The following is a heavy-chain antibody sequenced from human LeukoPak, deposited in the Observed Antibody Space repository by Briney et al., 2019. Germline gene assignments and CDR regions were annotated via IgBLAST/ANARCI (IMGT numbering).Heavy chain of an antibody. J-gene: IGHJ6*04. CDR2: INHSGST. CDR1: GGSFNNYS. CDR3: ARSSRHYDFWSGFDYYDV. D-gene: IGHD3-3*01. V-gene: IGHV4-34*01. Sequence: SETLSLTCAVYGGSFNNYSWSWIRQPPGKGLEWIGEINHSGSTNYNPSLKSRVTISVDTSKNQFSLKLGSVTAADTPVYYCARSSRHYDFWSGFDYYDVWGKGTTVTVSS.